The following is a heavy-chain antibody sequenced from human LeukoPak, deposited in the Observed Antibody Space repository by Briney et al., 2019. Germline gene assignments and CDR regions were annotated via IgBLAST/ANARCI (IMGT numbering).Heavy chain of an antibody. CDR2: ISSSGSTI. CDR1: GFTFSDYY. CDR3: ARDVYYYDSGGYLPDY. V-gene: IGHV3-11*01. J-gene: IGHJ4*02. D-gene: IGHD3-22*01. Sequence: GGSLRLSCAASGFTFSDYYMSWIRQAPGKGLEWVSYISSSGSTIYYADSVKGRFTISRDNAKNSLYLQMNSLRAEDTAVYYCARDVYYYDSGGYLPDYWGQGTLVTVSS.